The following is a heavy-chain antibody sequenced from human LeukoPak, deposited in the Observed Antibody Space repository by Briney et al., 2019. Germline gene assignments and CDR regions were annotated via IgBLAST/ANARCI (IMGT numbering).Heavy chain of an antibody. J-gene: IGHJ4*02. Sequence: SETLSLTCTVSGGSISSDCYYWSWIRQPAGKGLEWIGRIYTSGNTNYNPSLQGPVTISADTSNNPFSLQLSSVTAADTAVDYCARGGYSYGLFDYWGRGTLVTVSS. CDR1: GGSISSDCYY. CDR3: ARGGYSYGLFDY. CDR2: IYTSGNT. D-gene: IGHD5-18*01. V-gene: IGHV4-61*02.